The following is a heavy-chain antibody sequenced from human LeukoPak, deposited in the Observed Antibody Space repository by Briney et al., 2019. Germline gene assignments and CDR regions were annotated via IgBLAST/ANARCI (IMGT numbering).Heavy chain of an antibody. Sequence: ASVKVSCKASGYTFTSYDINWVRQATGQGLEWMGWMNPNSGNTGYAQEFQGRVTMTRNTSISTAYMELSSLRSEDTAVYYCARFSYSNPLDYWGQGTLVTVSS. V-gene: IGHV1-8*01. CDR3: ARFSYSNPLDY. D-gene: IGHD4-11*01. CDR1: GYTFTSYD. CDR2: MNPNSGNT. J-gene: IGHJ4*02.